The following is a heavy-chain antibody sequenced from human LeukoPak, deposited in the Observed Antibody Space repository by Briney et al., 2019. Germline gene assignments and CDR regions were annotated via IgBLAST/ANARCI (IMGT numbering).Heavy chain of an antibody. CDR1: GFTFDDYA. V-gene: IGHV3-9*01. CDR2: ISWNSGSI. CDR3: AKGRPFDY. J-gene: IGHJ4*02. Sequence: PGGSLRLSCAASGFTFDDYAMHWVRQAPGKGLEWVSGISWNSGSIGYADSVKGRFTISRDNAKNSLYLQMNSLRAEDTALYYFAKGRPFDYWGQGTLVTVSS.